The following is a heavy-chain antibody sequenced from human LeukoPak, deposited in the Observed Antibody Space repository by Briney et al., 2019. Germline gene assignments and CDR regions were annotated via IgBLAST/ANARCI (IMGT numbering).Heavy chain of an antibody. V-gene: IGHV3-9*01. CDR3: AKGRRGAAAGIDY. Sequence: PGGSLRLSWAAYGFTLDDYAMHWVRQAPGKGLEWVSSISWNSGSIGYADSVKGRFTISRDNAKNSLYLQMNSLRAEDTALYYCAKGRRGAAAGIDYWGQGTLVTVSS. D-gene: IGHD6-13*01. J-gene: IGHJ4*02. CDR1: GFTLDDYA. CDR2: ISWNSGSI.